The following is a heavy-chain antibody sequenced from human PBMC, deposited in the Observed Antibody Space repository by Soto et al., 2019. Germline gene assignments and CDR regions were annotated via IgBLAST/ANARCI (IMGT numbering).Heavy chain of an antibody. CDR1: GGSFSSGGTGS. CDR3: ASGHDAYKVRY. D-gene: IGHD1-1*01. J-gene: IGHJ4*02. V-gene: IGHV4-31*03. CDR2: IYYTGNT. Sequence: QVQLQESGPGLGKPSQTLSLTSTVLGGSFSSGGTGSYGTGIRQLPGKGREWIGYIYYTGNTYYNPSLNSRPTISIDTSENQFSLKLTSVTAADTAVYFCASGHDAYKVRYWGQGTLVTVSS.